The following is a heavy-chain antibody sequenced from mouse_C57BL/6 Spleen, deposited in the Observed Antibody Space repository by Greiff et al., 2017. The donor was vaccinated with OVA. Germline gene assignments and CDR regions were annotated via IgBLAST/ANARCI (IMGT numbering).Heavy chain of an antibody. D-gene: IGHD2-4*01. CDR1: GFTFSDYY. CDR2: INYDGSST. Sequence: VKLVESEGGLVQPGSSMKLSCTASGFTFSDYYMAWVRQVPEKGLEWVANINYDGSSTYYLDSLKSRFIISRDNAKNILYLQMSSLKSEDTATYYCARHYDYGFDYWGQGTTLTVSS. CDR3: ARHYDYGFDY. J-gene: IGHJ2*01. V-gene: IGHV5-16*01.